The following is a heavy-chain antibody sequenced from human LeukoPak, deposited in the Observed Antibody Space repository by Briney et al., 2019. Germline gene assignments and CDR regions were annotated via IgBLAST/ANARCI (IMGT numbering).Heavy chain of an antibody. Sequence: GGSLRLSCAASGFTFSSYEMNWVRQAPGKGLEWVSYISSSGSTIYYADSVKGRFTISRDNAKNSLYLQMNSLRAEDTAVYYCARELTGDFDWLLTTYYYYGMDVWGQGTTVTVSS. CDR1: GFTFSSYE. D-gene: IGHD3-9*01. V-gene: IGHV3-48*03. CDR3: ARELTGDFDWLLTTYYYYGMDV. J-gene: IGHJ6*02. CDR2: ISSSGSTI.